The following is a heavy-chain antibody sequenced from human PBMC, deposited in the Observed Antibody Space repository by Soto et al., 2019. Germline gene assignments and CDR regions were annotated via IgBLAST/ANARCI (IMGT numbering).Heavy chain of an antibody. CDR1: GFSLTTSGVG. CDR2: IYWDDDK. CDR3: AHSRAPRLFDY. V-gene: IGHV2-5*02. J-gene: IGHJ4*02. Sequence: QITLKESGPTLVEPTQTLTLTCTFSGFSLTTSGVGVGWIRQPPGKALEWLALIYWDDDKHYSPSLKTRLTITKVTSKNQVVLTMTNMDPVDTATYYCAHSRAPRLFDYWGQGTLVTVSS. D-gene: IGHD6-25*01.